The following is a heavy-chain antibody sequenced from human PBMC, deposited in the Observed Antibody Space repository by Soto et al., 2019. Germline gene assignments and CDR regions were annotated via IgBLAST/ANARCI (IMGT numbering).Heavy chain of an antibody. J-gene: IGHJ6*03. D-gene: IGHD6-13*01. V-gene: IGHV4-39*01. CDR3: ARFSWYDGDAITNYYMDF. CDR1: GDSISSRSYY. CDR2: ISYTGNT. Sequence: LQESGPGLVKPSETLSLTCSVFGDSISSRSYYWAWIRRPPGMGLEWSARISYTGNTYYNPSRTSRAAISGDTSKTQFSLKLSFVAAAATAVYYCARFSWYDGDAITNYYMDFWGNGATVTVSS.